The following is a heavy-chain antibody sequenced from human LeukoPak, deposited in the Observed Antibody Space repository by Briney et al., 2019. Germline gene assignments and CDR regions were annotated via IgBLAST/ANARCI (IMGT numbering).Heavy chain of an antibody. Sequence: ASVKVSCKASGYTFTAYYLHWVRQAPGQGLEWMGWINPNSGGTNYAQKFKGWVTLTRDTSISTAYMDLSRLRSDDTAVYYCARDCGSTSCYEWGQGTLVTVSS. V-gene: IGHV1-2*04. CDR2: INPNSGGT. CDR1: GYTFTAYY. J-gene: IGHJ4*02. CDR3: ARDCGSTSCYE. D-gene: IGHD2-2*01.